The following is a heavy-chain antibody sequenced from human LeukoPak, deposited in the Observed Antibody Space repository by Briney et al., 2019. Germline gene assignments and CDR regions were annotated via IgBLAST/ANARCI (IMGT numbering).Heavy chain of an antibody. CDR2: ISGNGDTV. Sequence: GGSLRLSCAASGFPFSYYYMNWIRQAPGKGLEWISYISGNGDTVEYADSVKGRFATSRDNANNSLFLQMNSLRTDDTAVYYCARARGTSAIRGDYWGQGTRVLVSS. D-gene: IGHD2-2*01. CDR3: ARARGTSAIRGDY. CDR1: GFPFSYYY. V-gene: IGHV3-11*01. J-gene: IGHJ4*02.